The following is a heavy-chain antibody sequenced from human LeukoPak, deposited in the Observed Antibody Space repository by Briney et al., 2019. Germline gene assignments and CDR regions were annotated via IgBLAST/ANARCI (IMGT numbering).Heavy chain of an antibody. CDR1: GFTFSSYG. CDR2: ISYDGSNK. J-gene: IGHJ3*02. Sequence: TGGSLRLSCAASGFTFSSYGMHWVRQAPGKGLEWVAVISYDGSNKYYADSVKGRFTISRDNSKNTLYLQMNSLRAEDTAVYYCAKPEDSVLRYFDWDFGAFDIWGQGTMVTVSS. CDR3: AKPEDSVLRYFDWDFGAFDI. V-gene: IGHV3-30*18. D-gene: IGHD3-9*01.